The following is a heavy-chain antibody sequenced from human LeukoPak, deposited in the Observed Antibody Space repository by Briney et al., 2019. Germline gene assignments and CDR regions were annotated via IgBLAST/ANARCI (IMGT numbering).Heavy chain of an antibody. J-gene: IGHJ4*02. CDR1: GGTFSSYA. D-gene: IGHD3-22*01. CDR3: ARFGSSYYDSSGYFMSFDY. Sequence: SVKLSCKASGGTFSSYAISWVRQAPGQGLEWMGGIIPIFGTANYAHKFQGRVTITTDESTSTAYMELSSLRSEDTAVYYCARFGSSYYDSSGYFMSFDYWGQGTLVTVSS. CDR2: IIPIFGTA. V-gene: IGHV1-69*05.